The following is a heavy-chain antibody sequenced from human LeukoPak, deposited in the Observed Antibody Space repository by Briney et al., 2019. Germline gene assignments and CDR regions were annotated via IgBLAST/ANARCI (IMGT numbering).Heavy chain of an antibody. CDR2: IYTSGST. Sequence: SETLSLTCTVSGGSISSGSYYWSWIRQPAGKGLEWIGRIYTSGSTNYNPSLKSRVTISVDTSKNRFSLKLSSVTAADTAVYYCARDLITMVRGVTTDAFDIWGQGTMVTVSS. CDR3: ARDLITMVRGVTTDAFDI. D-gene: IGHD3-10*01. J-gene: IGHJ3*02. V-gene: IGHV4-61*02. CDR1: GGSISSGSYY.